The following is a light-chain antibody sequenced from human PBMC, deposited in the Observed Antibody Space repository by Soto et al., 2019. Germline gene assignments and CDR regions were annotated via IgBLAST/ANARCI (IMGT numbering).Light chain of an antibody. CDR3: QQYSDWPPEPT. CDR2: AAS. V-gene: IGKV3D-15*01. J-gene: IGKJ4*01. CDR1: QSIRSN. Sequence: EIVMTQSPATLSVSPGERATLSCRASQSIRSNLAWYQQKPGRAPRLVIYAASIRATGIPARFSGGGSGTEFTLTITSLQSEDSALYFCQQYSDWPPEPTFGGGTKVEMK.